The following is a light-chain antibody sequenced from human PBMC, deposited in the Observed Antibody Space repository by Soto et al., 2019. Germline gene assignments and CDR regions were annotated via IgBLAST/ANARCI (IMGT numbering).Light chain of an antibody. CDR2: DAS. CDR3: QQYNTYSYT. J-gene: IGKJ2*01. CDR1: RSISNW. Sequence: DIQMTQSPSTLSASVGDRVTITCRASRSISNWLAWYQQRPGKAPKLLIYDASTLESWVPSRFSGSGSGTEFTLTISGLRPDDFATYYCQQYNTYSYTFGQGTKLEIK. V-gene: IGKV1-5*01.